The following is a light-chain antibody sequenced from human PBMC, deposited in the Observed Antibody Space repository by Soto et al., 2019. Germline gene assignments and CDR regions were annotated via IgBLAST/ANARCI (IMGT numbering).Light chain of an antibody. J-gene: IGLJ3*02. V-gene: IGLV2-14*01. CDR2: EVS. CDR3: SSYTSSSTRV. CDR1: SSDVGGYNY. Sequence: QSALTQPASVSGSPGQSITISCTGTSSDVGGYNYVSWYQLHPGKAPKLMIYEVSNRPSGVSNRFSGSKSGNTASLTISGLQAEDEADYYCSSYTSSSTRVFGGGTKLIVL.